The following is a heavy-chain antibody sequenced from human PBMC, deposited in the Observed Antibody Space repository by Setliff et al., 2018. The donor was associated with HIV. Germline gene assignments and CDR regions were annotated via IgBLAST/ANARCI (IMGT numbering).Heavy chain of an antibody. CDR3: AREPSGSLDN. Sequence: GGSLRLSCAASGFSFTNYGMSWVRQAPGKGLEWVANIKSDGSEKYYVDSMKGRFTISRDNARNSLYLQMNSLRAEDTAVYYCAREPSGSLDNWGQGTLVTVSS. CDR1: GFSFTNYG. CDR2: IKSDGSEK. V-gene: IGHV3-7*03. J-gene: IGHJ4*02.